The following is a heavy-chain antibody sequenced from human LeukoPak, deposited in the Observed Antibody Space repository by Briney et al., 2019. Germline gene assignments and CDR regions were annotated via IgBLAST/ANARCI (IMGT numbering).Heavy chain of an antibody. CDR2: IFHRGAT. J-gene: IGHJ3*02. Sequence: SETLSLTCTVSGGSITTDRYNWGWIRQPPGKGLEWIGSIFHRGATYYNPSLKSRVSLSLDTSNNHFSVTLRSVTTADTAVYYCARDRFWSGYYGDAFDIWGQGTMVTVSS. D-gene: IGHD3-3*01. V-gene: IGHV4-39*02. CDR3: ARDRFWSGYYGDAFDI. CDR1: GGSITTDRYN.